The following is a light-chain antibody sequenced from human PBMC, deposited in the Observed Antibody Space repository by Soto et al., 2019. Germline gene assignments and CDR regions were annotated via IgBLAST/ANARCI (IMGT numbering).Light chain of an antibody. CDR2: DAS. CDR1: QSISSW. V-gene: IGKV1-5*01. Sequence: DIQMTPSPSTLSSSVGDRVTITCRARQSISSWLAWYQQKPGKAPKLLIYDASSLESGVPSRFSGSGSGKEFTLTISSLQPDDFATYYCQQYNSYPWTGGHGPKGDLK. J-gene: IGKJ1*01. CDR3: QQYNSYPWT.